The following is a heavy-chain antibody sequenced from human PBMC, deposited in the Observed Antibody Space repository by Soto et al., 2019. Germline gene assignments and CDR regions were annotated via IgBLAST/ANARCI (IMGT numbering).Heavy chain of an antibody. CDR2: ISFDGTTE. Sequence: PGGSLRLSCEVSGFSFGSYAFHWVRQAPGKGLEWLSVISFDGTTEYYADSVKGRFTISRDNSKKMLYLQMNSLRAEDTAVYYCEKSLDAGFYEGFDHWGQGTLVTVSS. J-gene: IGHJ4*02. V-gene: IGHV3-30-3*02. CDR3: EKSLDAGFYEGFDH. CDR1: GFSFGSYA. D-gene: IGHD3-9*01.